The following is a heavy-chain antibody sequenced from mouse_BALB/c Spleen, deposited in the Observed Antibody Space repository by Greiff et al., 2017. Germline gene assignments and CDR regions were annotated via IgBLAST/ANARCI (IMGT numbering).Heavy chain of an antibody. J-gene: IGHJ2*01. V-gene: IGHV1-53*01. D-gene: IGHD2-14*01. CDR1: GYTFTSYY. CDR2: INPRNGGT. CDR3: ARGNRYDGRSYFDY. Sequence: VQLQQPGAELVKPGASVKLSCKASGYTFTSYYMYWVKQRPGQGLEWIGGINPRNGGTNFNEKFKSKATLTVDKSSSTAYMELSSLTSEDSAVYYCARGNRYDGRSYFDYWGQGTTLTVSS.